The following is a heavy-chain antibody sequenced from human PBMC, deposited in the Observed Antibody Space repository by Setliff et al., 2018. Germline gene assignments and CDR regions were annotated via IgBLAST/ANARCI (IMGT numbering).Heavy chain of an antibody. D-gene: IGHD3-3*01. J-gene: IGHJ5*02. CDR1: GFTFSSLW. CDR3: ARDVFDFRTGQADP. CDR2: INQGGSDQ. Sequence: GESLKISCSASGFTFSSLWMAWVRQAPGKGLEWVANINQGGSDQFYVDSVKGRFTISRDNTKNSLYLQMSSLRAEDTAVYYCARDVFDFRTGQADPWGQGTLVTVSS. V-gene: IGHV3-7*01.